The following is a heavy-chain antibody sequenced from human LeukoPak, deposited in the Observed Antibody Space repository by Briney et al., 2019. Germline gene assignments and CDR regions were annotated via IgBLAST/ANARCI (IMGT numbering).Heavy chain of an antibody. D-gene: IGHD2-2*01. CDR1: GFTFSGHS. CDR3: ARDPTLSASCSSTRCSYYYYVMDV. CDR2: IWYDGSNQ. J-gene: IGHJ6*02. Sequence: PGGSLRLSCAASGFTFSGHSMTWVRQAPGKGLEWVAVIWYDGSNQYYADSVKGRFTISRDNSKNTLYLQMNSLRAEDTAVYYCARDPTLSASCSSTRCSYYYYVMDVWGQGTTVTVSS. V-gene: IGHV3-33*08.